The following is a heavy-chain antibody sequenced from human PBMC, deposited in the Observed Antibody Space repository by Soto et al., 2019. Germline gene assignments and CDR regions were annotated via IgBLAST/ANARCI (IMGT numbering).Heavy chain of an antibody. CDR2: INPNGGST. D-gene: IGHD6-13*01. CDR1: GYTFTSYY. CDR3: TAAGTVLGYFQH. Sequence: QVQLVQSGAEVKKPGASVKVSCKASGYTFTSYYMHWVRQAPGQGLEWMGIINPNGGSTSYAQKFQGRVTMTRDTSTSTVYMELSSLRSEDTAVYYCTAAGTVLGYFQHWGQGTLVTVSS. V-gene: IGHV1-46*01. J-gene: IGHJ1*01.